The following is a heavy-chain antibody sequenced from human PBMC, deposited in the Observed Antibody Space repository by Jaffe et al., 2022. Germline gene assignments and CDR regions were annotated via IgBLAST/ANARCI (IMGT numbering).Heavy chain of an antibody. Sequence: QLQLQESGPGLVKPSETLSLTCTVSGGSISSSSYYWGWIRQPPGKGLEWIGSIYYSGSTYYNPSLKSRVTISVDTSKNQFSLKLSSVTAADTAVYYCASPLGTMVQGVITLEYFQHWGQGTLVTVSS. CDR2: IYYSGST. CDR1: GGSISSSSYY. J-gene: IGHJ1*01. D-gene: IGHD3-10*01. CDR3: ASPLGTMVQGVITLEYFQH. V-gene: IGHV4-39*01.